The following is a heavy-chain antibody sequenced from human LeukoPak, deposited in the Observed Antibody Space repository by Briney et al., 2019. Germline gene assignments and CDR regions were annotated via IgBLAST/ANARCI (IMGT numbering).Heavy chain of an antibody. CDR2: IYYSGST. D-gene: IGHD5-18*01. CDR1: GGSISSSSYH. Sequence: SETLSLTCTVSGGSISSSSYHWGWIRQPPGKGLEWIGSIYYSGSTYYNPSLKSRVTISVDTSKNQFSLKLSSVTAADTAVYYCASSIQLWFFDYWGQGTLVTVSS. V-gene: IGHV4-39*01. CDR3: ASSIQLWFFDY. J-gene: IGHJ4*02.